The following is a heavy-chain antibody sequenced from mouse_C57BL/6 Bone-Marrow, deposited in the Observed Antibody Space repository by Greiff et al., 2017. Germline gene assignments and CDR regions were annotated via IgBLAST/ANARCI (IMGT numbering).Heavy chain of an antibody. CDR3: ARSGPLGRSFDY. CDR1: GYTFTSYW. D-gene: IGHD4-1*01. CDR2: IYPTSGRT. Sequence: VKLQQPGAELVKPGASVKMSCKASGYTFTSYWITWVKQRPGQGLEWIGDIYPTSGRTNYNEKLKSKAILTVDTSSNTAYMQLNSLTSEDSAVFYCARSGPLGRSFDYWGQGTTLTVSS. V-gene: IGHV1-55*01. J-gene: IGHJ2*01.